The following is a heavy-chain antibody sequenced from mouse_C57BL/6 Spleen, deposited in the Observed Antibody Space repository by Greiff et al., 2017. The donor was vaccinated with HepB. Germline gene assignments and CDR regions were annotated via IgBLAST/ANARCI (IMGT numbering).Heavy chain of an antibody. CDR2: IDPSDSYT. CDR3: ARGTIVTTGYYAMDY. Sequence: QVQLQQPGAELVMPGASVKLSCKASGYTFTSYWMHWVKQRPGQGLEWIGEIDPSDSYTNYNQKFKGKSTLTVDKSSSTAYMQLSSLTSEDSAVYYCARGTIVTTGYYAMDYWGQGTSVTVSS. J-gene: IGHJ4*01. V-gene: IGHV1-69*01. CDR1: GYTFTSYW. D-gene: IGHD2-5*01.